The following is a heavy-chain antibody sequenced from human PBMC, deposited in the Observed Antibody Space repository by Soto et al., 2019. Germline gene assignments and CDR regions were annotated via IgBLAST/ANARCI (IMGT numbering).Heavy chain of an antibody. CDR3: ARATGSNRPFDY. D-gene: IGHD2-2*01. J-gene: IGHJ4*02. V-gene: IGHV3-74*01. CDR1: GFTFSTYW. CDR2: ISTDGSST. Sequence: EVQLVESGGGLVQPGGSLRLSCAATGFTFSTYWMHWVRQGPGKGLVWVSRISTDGSSTTYADSVKGRLTISRDNAKNTVHLQMNMLSAEETAVYYCARATGSNRPFDYWGQGSLVTVSS.